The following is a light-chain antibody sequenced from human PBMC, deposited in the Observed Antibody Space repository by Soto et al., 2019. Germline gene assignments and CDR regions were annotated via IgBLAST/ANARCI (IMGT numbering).Light chain of an antibody. CDR1: SSDVGSSKL. V-gene: IGLV2-23*01. CDR2: AGS. J-gene: IGLJ2*01. CDR3: CSYADNNNLI. Sequence: QSALTQPASVSGSPGQSITISCTGTSSDVGSSKLVSWYQQYPGRAPKLMIYAGSNRPAVVSTRFSGSSSSKSGSTASLTISGLQAEDEADYYCCSYADNNNLIFGGGTKLTVL.